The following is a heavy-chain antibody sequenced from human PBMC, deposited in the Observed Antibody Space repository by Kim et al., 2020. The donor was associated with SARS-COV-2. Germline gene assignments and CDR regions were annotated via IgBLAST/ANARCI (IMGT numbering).Heavy chain of an antibody. Sequence: SETLSLTCTVSGASITSKSYYWGWIRQPPGKGLEWIGSFYYAVSTYHNPSLDSRVTVSMDASKNQFSLDLSSVTAADTAMYYCVRRDFWGGFFDSWGQGALVTVSS. D-gene: IGHD3-3*01. V-gene: IGHV4-39*01. CDR1: GASITSKSYY. CDR2: FYYAVST. CDR3: VRRDFWGGFFDS. J-gene: IGHJ4*03.